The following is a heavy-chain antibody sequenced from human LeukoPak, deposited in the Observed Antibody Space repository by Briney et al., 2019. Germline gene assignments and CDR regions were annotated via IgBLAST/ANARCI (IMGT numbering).Heavy chain of an antibody. CDR1: GFTFSSYA. CDR2: ISYDGSNK. V-gene: IGHV3-30-3*01. Sequence: GGSLRLSCAASGFTFSSYAMSWVRQAPGKGLEWVAVISYDGSNKYYADSVKGRFTISRDNAKNSLYLQMNSLRAEDTAVYYCARSPGGTAIDYWGQGTLVTVSS. J-gene: IGHJ4*02. D-gene: IGHD2-21*02. CDR3: ARSPGGTAIDY.